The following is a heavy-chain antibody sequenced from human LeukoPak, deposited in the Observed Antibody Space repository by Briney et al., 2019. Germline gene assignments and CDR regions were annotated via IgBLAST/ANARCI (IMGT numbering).Heavy chain of an antibody. CDR2: IKQDGSEK. CDR3: ASGLELDY. CDR1: GLTFNNYA. V-gene: IGHV3-7*03. J-gene: IGHJ4*02. Sequence: PGGSLRLSCAVSGLTFNNYAMRWVRQAPGKGLEWVANIKQDGSEKNYVDSVKGRFTISRDNAKNSLYLQMNSLRAEDTAVYYCASGLELDYWGQGTLVTVSS.